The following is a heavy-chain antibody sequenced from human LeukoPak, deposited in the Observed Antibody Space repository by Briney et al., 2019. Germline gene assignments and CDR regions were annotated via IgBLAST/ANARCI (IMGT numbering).Heavy chain of an antibody. V-gene: IGHV4-4*02. Sequence: SGTLSLTCAVSGGSISSSNWWSWVRQPPGKGLEWIGEIYYSGSTYYNPSLKSRVTISVDTSKNQFSLKLSSVTAADTAVYYCARQSGGSRYWGQGTLVTVSS. D-gene: IGHD2-15*01. CDR3: ARQSGGSRY. CDR2: IYYSGST. CDR1: GGSISSSNW. J-gene: IGHJ4*02.